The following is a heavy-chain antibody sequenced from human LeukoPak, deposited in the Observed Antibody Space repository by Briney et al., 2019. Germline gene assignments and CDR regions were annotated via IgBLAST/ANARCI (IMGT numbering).Heavy chain of an antibody. D-gene: IGHD5-18*01. CDR3: ARDRIQLWHAFDI. V-gene: IGHV4-30-4*01. Sequence: SQTLSLTCTVSGGSISSGDYYWSWIRQPPGKGLEWIGYIYYSGSTYYNPSLKSRVTISVDTSKNQFSLKLSSVTAADTAVYYCARDRIQLWHAFDIWGQGTMVTVSS. CDR1: GGSISSGDYY. CDR2: IYYSGST. J-gene: IGHJ3*02.